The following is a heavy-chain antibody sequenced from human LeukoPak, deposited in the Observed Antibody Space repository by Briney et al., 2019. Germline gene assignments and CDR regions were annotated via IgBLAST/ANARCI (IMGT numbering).Heavy chain of an antibody. D-gene: IGHD3-3*01. Sequence: ASVKVSCKASGYTFTSYGITWVRQAPGQGLEWMGWINANNGNTNYAQNLQGRVTMTRDTSTSTAYMELRSLRSDDTAVYYCARDLSITIFGGTYYFDYWGQGTLVTVSS. J-gene: IGHJ4*02. CDR2: INANNGNT. CDR1: GYTFTSYG. V-gene: IGHV1-18*01. CDR3: ARDLSITIFGGTYYFDY.